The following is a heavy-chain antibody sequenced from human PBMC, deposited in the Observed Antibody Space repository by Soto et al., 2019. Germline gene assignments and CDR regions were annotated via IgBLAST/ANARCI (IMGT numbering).Heavy chain of an antibody. V-gene: IGHV4-30-2*01. J-gene: IGHJ1*01. CDR2: IYHSGST. Sequence: SDTCSVSKGSSCRRGYYRSSNRQPPGKGLEWIGYIYHSGSTYYNPSLKSRVTISVDRSKNQFSLKLSSVTAADTAVYYCARGALVFIQHRGQGTLVTVSS. CDR1: KGSSCRRGYY. D-gene: IGHD2-21*01. CDR3: ARGALVFIQH.